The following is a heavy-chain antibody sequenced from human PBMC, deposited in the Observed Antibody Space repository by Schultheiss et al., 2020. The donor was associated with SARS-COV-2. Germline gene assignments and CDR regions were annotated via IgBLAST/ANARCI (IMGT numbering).Heavy chain of an antibody. Sequence: SQTLSLTCTVSGGSISSSSYYWGWIRQPPGKGLEWIGSIYYSGSTYYNPSLKSRVTISVDTSKNQFSLKLSSVTAADTAVYYCARQFGYREYAFDIWGQGTMVTVSS. CDR3: ARQFGYREYAFDI. D-gene: IGHD3-22*01. V-gene: IGHV4-39*01. CDR1: GGSISSSSYY. J-gene: IGHJ3*02. CDR2: IYYSGST.